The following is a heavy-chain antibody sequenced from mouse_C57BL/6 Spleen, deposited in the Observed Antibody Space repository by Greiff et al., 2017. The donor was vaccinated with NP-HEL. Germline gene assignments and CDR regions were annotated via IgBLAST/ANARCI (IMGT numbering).Heavy chain of an antibody. CDR2: ISSGSSTI. V-gene: IGHV5-17*01. J-gene: IGHJ4*01. D-gene: IGHD1-1*01. CDR1: GFTFSDYG. CDR3: ATGNPYYYGSSYSNAMDY. Sequence: EVMLVESGGGLVKPGGSLKLSCAASGFTFSDYGMHWVRHAPEKGLEWVAYISSGSSTIYYADTVKGRFTISRDNAKNTLFLQMTSLRSEDTAMYYCATGNPYYYGSSYSNAMDYWGQGTSVTVSS.